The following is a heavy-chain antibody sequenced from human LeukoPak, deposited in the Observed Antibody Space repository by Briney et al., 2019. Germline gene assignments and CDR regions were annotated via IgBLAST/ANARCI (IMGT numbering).Heavy chain of an antibody. CDR3: AREGARWEPSFSAFDI. J-gene: IGHJ3*02. V-gene: IGHV4-59*01. D-gene: IGHD1-26*01. CDR2: IYYSGST. CDR1: GGSISGYY. Sequence: SETLSLTCTVSGGSISGYYWSWIRQPPGKVLEWIGYIYYSGSTSYNPSLKSRVTISVDTSKNQFSLKLSSVTAADTAVYYCAREGARWEPSFSAFDIWGQGTMVTVSS.